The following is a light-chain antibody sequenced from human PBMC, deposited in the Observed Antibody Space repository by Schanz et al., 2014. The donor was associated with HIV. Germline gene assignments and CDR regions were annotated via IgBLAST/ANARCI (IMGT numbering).Light chain of an antibody. J-gene: IGKJ2*01. Sequence: ETVLTQSPDTLSLSPGESATLSCRASQSVGSNWLAWYQQKPGQAPRLLIYGASSRATGIPDRFSGSGSGTDFTLTISSLQPDDFATYYCQQYDKYSYTFGQGTKLEIK. CDR1: QSVGSNW. CDR3: QQYDKYSYT. CDR2: GAS. V-gene: IGKV3-20*01.